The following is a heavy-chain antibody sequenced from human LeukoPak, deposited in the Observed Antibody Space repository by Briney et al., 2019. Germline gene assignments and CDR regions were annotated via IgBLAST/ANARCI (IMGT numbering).Heavy chain of an antibody. CDR3: ARPIRGYDGFDI. V-gene: IGHV3-74*01. Sequence: GGSLRLSCAASGFTFTNYWMYWVRQAPGRGLVWVSRINSGGSKTNYADSVNGRFTISRDNAKNTLYLQMNSLRAEDTAMCYCARPIRGYDGFDIWGQGTMVTVSS. CDR2: INSGGSKT. J-gene: IGHJ3*02. D-gene: IGHD5-12*01. CDR1: GFTFTNYW.